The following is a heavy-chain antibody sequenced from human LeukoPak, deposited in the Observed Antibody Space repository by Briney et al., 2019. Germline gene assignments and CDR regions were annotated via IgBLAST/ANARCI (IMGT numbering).Heavy chain of an antibody. Sequence: GGSLRLSCAASGFTFSSYWMHWVCQAPGKGLVWVSRINSDGSSTSYADSVKGRFTISRDNAKNTLYLQMNSLRAEDTAVYYCARATVTTSLRYFDYWGQGTLVTVSS. J-gene: IGHJ4*02. V-gene: IGHV3-74*01. CDR3: ARATVTTSLRYFDY. D-gene: IGHD4-17*01. CDR2: INSDGSST. CDR1: GFTFSSYW.